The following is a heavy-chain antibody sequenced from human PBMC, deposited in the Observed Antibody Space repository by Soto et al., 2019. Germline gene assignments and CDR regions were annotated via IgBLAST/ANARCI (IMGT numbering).Heavy chain of an antibody. CDR2: IYYSGST. Sequence: ETLPLTCTVCGGSNIISIYYWGWISQPPGKGLEWIGSIYYSGSTYYNPSLKSRVTISVDTSKNQFSLKLSSVTAADTAVYYCARHGMDYYDSSGYYYSPYYFDYWGQGTLVTVSS. CDR1: GGSNIISIYY. V-gene: IGHV4-39*01. D-gene: IGHD3-22*01. J-gene: IGHJ4*02. CDR3: ARHGMDYYDSSGYYYSPYYFDY.